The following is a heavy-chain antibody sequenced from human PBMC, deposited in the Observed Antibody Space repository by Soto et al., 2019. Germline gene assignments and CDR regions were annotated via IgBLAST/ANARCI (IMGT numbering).Heavy chain of an antibody. Sequence: PWESLKISCTGFGNTFTTFWISWVRQMPGKGLEWMWRIDPRDSYVNYSASFQGHVTISLDKSISTAYLQWGSLKASDTAMSYCARFFCSTTTGDSRFDPSGQGTLVTVSS. CDR3: ARFFCSTTTGDSRFDP. V-gene: IGHV5-10-1*01. CDR2: IDPRDSYV. D-gene: IGHD2-2*01. J-gene: IGHJ5*02. CDR1: GNTFTTFW.